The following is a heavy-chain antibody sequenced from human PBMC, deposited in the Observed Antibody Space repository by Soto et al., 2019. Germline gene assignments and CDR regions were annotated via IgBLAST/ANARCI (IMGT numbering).Heavy chain of an antibody. D-gene: IGHD2-15*01. CDR1: GFPFSSYV. J-gene: IGHJ4*02. CDR3: AKDWGRYCSGGTCYLFHY. Sequence: QVHLEESGGGVVQPGRSLRLSCAASGFPFSSYVMHWVRQAPGKGLEWVAVISFDGRSKYYADSVKGRFTISRDNSNNTLYLHMDSLKTEDTAVYYCAKDWGRYCSGGTCYLFHYGGQGNLGTVSS. V-gene: IGHV3-30*18. CDR2: ISFDGRSK.